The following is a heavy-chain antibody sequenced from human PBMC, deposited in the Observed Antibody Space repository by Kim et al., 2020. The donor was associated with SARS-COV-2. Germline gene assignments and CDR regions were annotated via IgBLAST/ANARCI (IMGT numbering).Heavy chain of an antibody. CDR1: GFTFSNAW. V-gene: IGHV3-15*01. J-gene: IGHJ6*02. D-gene: IGHD1-26*01. CDR2: IKSKTDGGTT. Sequence: GGSLRLSCAASGFTFSNAWMSWVRQAPGKGLEWVGRIKSKTDGGTTDYAAPVKGRFTISRDDSKNTLYLQMNSLKTEDTAVYYCTTDGSTTAPPPYYYYGMDVWGQGTTVTVSS. CDR3: TTDGSTTAPPPYYYYGMDV.